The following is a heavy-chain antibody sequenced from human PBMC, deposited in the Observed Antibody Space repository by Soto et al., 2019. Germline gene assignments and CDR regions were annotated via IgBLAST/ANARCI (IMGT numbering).Heavy chain of an antibody. D-gene: IGHD2-15*01. CDR2: IHYTGTT. CDR1: GGSISSTNYY. J-gene: IGHJ3*02. CDR3: ARHNIVIVDTLKTDAFDI. Sequence: TSETLSLTCTVSGGSISSTNYYWGWIRQPPGKGLEWFGSIHYTGTTSYNPSLKSRVTISVDTSKNQFSLKLSSVTAADTAVFYCARHNIVIVDTLKTDAFDIWGQGTMVTVSS. V-gene: IGHV4-39*01.